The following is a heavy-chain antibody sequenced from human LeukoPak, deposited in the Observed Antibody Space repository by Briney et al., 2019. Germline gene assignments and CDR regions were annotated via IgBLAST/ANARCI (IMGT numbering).Heavy chain of an antibody. V-gene: IGHV3-74*01. CDR1: GFTFSSYW. J-gene: IGHJ4*02. CDR2: INSDGSST. CDR3: ARSRDGCNFFDY. D-gene: IGHD5-24*01. Sequence: GGSLRLSCAASGFTFSSYWMHWVRQAPGKGLVWVSRINSDGSSTSYADSVKGRFTISRDNAKNTLYLQMNSLRAEDTAVYYCARSRDGCNFFDYWGQGTLVTVSS.